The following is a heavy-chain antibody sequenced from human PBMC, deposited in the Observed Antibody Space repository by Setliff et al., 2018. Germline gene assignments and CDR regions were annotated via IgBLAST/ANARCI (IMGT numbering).Heavy chain of an antibody. CDR2: IWDDGGKK. D-gene: IGHD2-15*01. CDR3: ARTCSGSGCYAGLES. CDR1: GFTFSSYR. Sequence: GGSLRLSCSASGFTFSSYRMHWVRQAPGKGLEWVAVIWDDGGKKYHADSVKGRFTISRDNSRNTLYLQMNSLRPEDTAVYYCARTCSGSGCYAGLESWGQGTPVTVSS. V-gene: IGHV3-33*08. J-gene: IGHJ4*02.